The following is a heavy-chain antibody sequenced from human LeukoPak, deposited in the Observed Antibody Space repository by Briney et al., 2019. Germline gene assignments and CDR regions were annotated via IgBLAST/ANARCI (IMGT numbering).Heavy chain of an antibody. J-gene: IGHJ4*02. CDR3: ARGSGSYRPLYFFDY. D-gene: IGHD1-26*01. V-gene: IGHV4-4*07. CDR2: IYTSGST. Sequence: PSETLSLTCSVSGVSFSNYYWSWIRQPAGKGLEWIGRIYTSGSTNYNPSLKSRVTMSVDTSQKEVSLTLTSMTAADTAVYFCARGSGSYRPLYFFDYWGQGTLVTVSS. CDR1: GVSFSNYY.